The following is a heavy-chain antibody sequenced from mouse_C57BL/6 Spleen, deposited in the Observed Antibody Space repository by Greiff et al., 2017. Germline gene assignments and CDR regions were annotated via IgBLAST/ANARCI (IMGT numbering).Heavy chain of an antibody. CDR3: ARDKRYYDYERGFDY. CDR1: GFTFSSYA. CDR2: ISDGGSYT. Sequence: EVQLVESGGGLVKPGGSLKLSCAASGFTFSSYAMSWVRQTPEKRLEWVATISDGGSYTYYPDNVKGRFTISRDNAKNNLYLQMSHLKSEDTAMYYCARDKRYYDYERGFDYWGQGTTLTVSS. D-gene: IGHD2-4*01. V-gene: IGHV5-4*01. J-gene: IGHJ2*01.